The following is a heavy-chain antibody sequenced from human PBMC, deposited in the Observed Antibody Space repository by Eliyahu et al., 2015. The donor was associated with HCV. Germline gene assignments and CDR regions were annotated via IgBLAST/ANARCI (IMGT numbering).Heavy chain of an antibody. CDR3: AKEANSYDSSGYYFDY. D-gene: IGHD3-22*01. V-gene: IGHV3-30*18. Sequence: AVISYDGSDKYYGDSVKGRFTISRDNSKNTLYLQMNSLRAEDTAVYYCAKEANSYDSSGYYFDYWGQGTLVTVSS. J-gene: IGHJ4*02. CDR2: ISYDGSDK.